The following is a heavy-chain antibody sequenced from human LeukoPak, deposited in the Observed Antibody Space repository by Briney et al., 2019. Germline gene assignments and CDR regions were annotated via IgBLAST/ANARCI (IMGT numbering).Heavy chain of an antibody. Sequence: GGSLRLSCAASGFTFSDYYMSWIRQAPGKGLEWVSYISSSGSTIYHADSVKGRFTISRDNAKNSLYLQMNSLRDEDTAVYYCARDPSYYDSSGYYPNWFDPWGQGTLVTVSS. CDR2: ISSSGSTI. V-gene: IGHV3-11*04. D-gene: IGHD3-22*01. CDR3: ARDPSYYDSSGYYPNWFDP. J-gene: IGHJ5*02. CDR1: GFTFSDYY.